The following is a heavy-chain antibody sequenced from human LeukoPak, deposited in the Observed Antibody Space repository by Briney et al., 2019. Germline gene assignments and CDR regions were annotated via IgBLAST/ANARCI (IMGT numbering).Heavy chain of an antibody. CDR1: GGTFNIYS. CDR3: AREGEATYGMDV. J-gene: IGHJ6*02. Sequence: GASVKVSCKTSGGTFNIYSINWVRQAPGQGLEWMGRILPILGVANYAQKFQGRVTITADTSTGTAYMEWSSLRSEATAVYSCAREGEATYGMDVWGPGTTVTVS. V-gene: IGHV1-69*04. CDR2: ILPILGVA. D-gene: IGHD5-24*01.